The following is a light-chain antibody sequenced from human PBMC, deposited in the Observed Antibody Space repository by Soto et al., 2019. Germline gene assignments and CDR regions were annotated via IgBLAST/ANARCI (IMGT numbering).Light chain of an antibody. CDR3: QQNNLCHRS. V-gene: IGKV1-39*01. J-gene: IGKJ4*01. Sequence: QMTQSPSSLSPSVGDRVTISCRASQTIGTYLPWHQHKPGRAPRLLISDVSTLQSGVPGRFRGSGSGTDVTLTISSLRPADFDTYFCQQNNLCHRSFGGGTKVDIK. CDR2: DVS. CDR1: QTIGTY.